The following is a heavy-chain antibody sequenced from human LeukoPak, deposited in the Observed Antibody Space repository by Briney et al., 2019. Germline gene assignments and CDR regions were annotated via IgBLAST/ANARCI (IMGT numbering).Heavy chain of an antibody. CDR1: GFTFISYG. CDR3: ARELPREVTLDY. V-gene: IGHV3-74*01. D-gene: IGHD2-21*02. Sequence: GGSLRLSCAASGFTFISYGMQWVRQAPGKGPVWVSRINTDGSDISYADSVKGRFTISRDNAKNTLYLQMNSLRGEDTAVYYCARELPREVTLDYWGQGTLVTVSS. CDR2: INTDGSDI. J-gene: IGHJ4*01.